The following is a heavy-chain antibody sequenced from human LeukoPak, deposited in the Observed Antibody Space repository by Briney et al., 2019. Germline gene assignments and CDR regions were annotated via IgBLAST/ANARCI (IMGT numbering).Heavy chain of an antibody. CDR2: ITSSSSTI. D-gene: IGHD4-17*01. CDR1: GFTFSSYS. CDR3: ARAYGNSFDI. V-gene: IGHV3-48*01. Sequence: GGSLRLSCAASGFTFSSYSIHWVRQVPGKGLQWVSYITSSSSTIYYADSVKGRFTISRDNAKNSLYLQMNSLRAEDTAVYYCARAYGNSFDIWGQGTMVTVSS. J-gene: IGHJ3*02.